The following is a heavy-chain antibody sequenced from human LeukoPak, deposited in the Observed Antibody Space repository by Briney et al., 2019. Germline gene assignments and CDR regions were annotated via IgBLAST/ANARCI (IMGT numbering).Heavy chain of an antibody. V-gene: IGHV3-73*01. J-gene: IGHJ3*02. CDR1: GFTFTSYT. CDR2: IRSKANSYTT. CDR3: TRLWDRNSWYDALDI. Sequence: PGGSLRLSCSASGFTFTSYTMHWVRQASGKGLEWVGRIRSKANSYTTTYAASVKGRFTISRDDSENTAYLQMNSLKTEDTAVYYCTRLWDRNSWYDALDIWGQGTVVTVSS. D-gene: IGHD6-13*01.